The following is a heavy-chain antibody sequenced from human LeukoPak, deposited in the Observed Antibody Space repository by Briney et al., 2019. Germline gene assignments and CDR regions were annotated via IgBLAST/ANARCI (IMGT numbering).Heavy chain of an antibody. CDR2: FCTTGST. Sequence: PSETLFLTCTVSGGAISRWCWSWLRQPAGKGLEWIGRFCTTGSTNYSPSLKSRVTMSVDTSKNQFSLNLISVTAADTAVYYCATGAGDFDHWGQGILVTVSS. V-gene: IGHV4-4*07. D-gene: IGHD1-14*01. CDR3: ATGAGDFDH. J-gene: IGHJ4*02. CDR1: GGAISRWC.